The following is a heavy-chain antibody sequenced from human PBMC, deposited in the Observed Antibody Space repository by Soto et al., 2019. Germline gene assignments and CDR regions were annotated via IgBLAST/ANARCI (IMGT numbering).Heavy chain of an antibody. V-gene: IGHV1-8*01. J-gene: IGHJ6*02. Sequence: ASVKVSCKASGYTFTSYDINWVRQATGQGLEWMGWMNPNSGNTGYAQKFQGRVTMTRNTSISAAYMELSSLRSEDTAVYYCAGWYSSSWFTEYYYGMDVWGQGTTVTVSS. CDR1: GYTFTSYD. CDR3: AGWYSSSWFTEYYYGMDV. D-gene: IGHD6-13*01. CDR2: MNPNSGNT.